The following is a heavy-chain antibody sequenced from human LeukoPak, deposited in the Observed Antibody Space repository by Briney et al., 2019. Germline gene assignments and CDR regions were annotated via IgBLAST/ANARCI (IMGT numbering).Heavy chain of an antibody. V-gene: IGHV1-2*02. J-gene: IGHJ4*02. D-gene: IGHD2-2*01. CDR1: GYTFTAYS. CDR2: INPHSGGT. Sequence: VSVKVSCMASGYTFTAYSLLWVRQAPGQGLEWMGWINPHSGGTIYAQKFQGRVTMTRDTSISTAYMELSGLRSDDTAVYYCAKEGPYQLGDLDFWGQGTLVTVSS. CDR3: AKEGPYQLGDLDF.